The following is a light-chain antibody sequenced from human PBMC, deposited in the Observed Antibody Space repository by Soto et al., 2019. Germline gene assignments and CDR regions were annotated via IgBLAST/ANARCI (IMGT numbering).Light chain of an antibody. CDR2: RNN. Sequence: QPVPTQPPSASGTPGQRVTVSWSGSSSNIGSNSVYWYQQLPGTAPKLLIYRNNQRPSGVPDRFSGSKSGTSASLAISGLRSEDGADYYCAAWDDSLSAPVFGGGTKLTVL. V-gene: IGLV1-47*01. CDR1: SSNIGSNS. CDR3: AAWDDSLSAPV. J-gene: IGLJ2*01.